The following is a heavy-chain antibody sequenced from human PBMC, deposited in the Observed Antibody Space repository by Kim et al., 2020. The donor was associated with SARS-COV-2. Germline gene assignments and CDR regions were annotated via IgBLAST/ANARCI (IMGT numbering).Heavy chain of an antibody. Sequence: SQTLSLTCDISGDSVSSNSAAWNWIRQSPSRGLEWLGRTYYRSKWYTDYALSVKGRITINTDTSKNQFSLQLNSVTPEDTAVYYCARDRQRAGTGVDYWGQGTLVTVSS. CDR3: ARDRQRAGTGVDY. CDR2: TYYRSKWYT. J-gene: IGHJ4*02. D-gene: IGHD6-19*01. V-gene: IGHV6-1*01. CDR1: GDSVSSNSAA.